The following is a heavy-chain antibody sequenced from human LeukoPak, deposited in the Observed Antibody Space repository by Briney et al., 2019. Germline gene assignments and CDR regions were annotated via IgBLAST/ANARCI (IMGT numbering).Heavy chain of an antibody. D-gene: IGHD6-13*01. CDR1: GGSISSYY. V-gene: IGHV4-59*01. CDR3: ARGAAAGTRYYYYYYMDV. CDR2: IYYSGST. Sequence: SETLSLTCTVSGGSISSYYWSWLRQPPGKGLEWIGYIYYSGSTNYNPSLKSRVTISVDTSKIQFSLKLSSVTAADTAVYYCARGAAAGTRYYYYYYMDVWGKGTTVTISS. J-gene: IGHJ6*03.